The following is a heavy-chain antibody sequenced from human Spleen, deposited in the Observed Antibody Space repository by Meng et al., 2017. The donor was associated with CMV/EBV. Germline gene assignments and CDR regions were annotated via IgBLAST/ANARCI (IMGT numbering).Heavy chain of an antibody. V-gene: IGHV3-23*01. J-gene: IGHJ4*02. CDR3: AKETLGGAGWYAVDY. CDR2: IGIRGRT. D-gene: IGHD6-19*01. Sequence: ASGFSFSTYGMTWVRQAPGKGLEWVSAIGIRGRTYYGASVKGRFTISRDSSNNMLYLEMNSLRAGDTAVYYCAKETLGGAGWYAVDYWGQGTLVTVSS. CDR1: GFSFSTYG.